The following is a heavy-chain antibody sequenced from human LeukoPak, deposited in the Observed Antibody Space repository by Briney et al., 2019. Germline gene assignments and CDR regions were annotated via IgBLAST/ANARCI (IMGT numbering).Heavy chain of an antibody. D-gene: IGHD4-23*01. V-gene: IGHV3-23*01. CDR2: ISASGGST. J-gene: IGHJ4*02. Sequence: GGSLRLSCAASGFTFSNFAMMWVRQVPGKGLEWVSGISASGGSTDYADSVKGRFTISRDNSKNTLYLQMNSLRAEDTAVYYCGKELDYGGKRGGDYWGQGTLVTVSS. CDR1: GFTFSNFA. CDR3: GKELDYGGKRGGDY.